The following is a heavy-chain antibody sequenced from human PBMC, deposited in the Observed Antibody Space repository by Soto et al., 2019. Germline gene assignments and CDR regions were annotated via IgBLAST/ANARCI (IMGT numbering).Heavy chain of an antibody. Sequence: SETLSLTCAVYGGSLSGSYWSWIRQPPGTGLEWIGEIHHSGSTYYNPSLKSRVTLSVDTSKNQFSLKLNSVTAADTAVYYCASPGYCSDGTCYPDXWGQRTLVTVSS. CDR3: ASPGYCSDGTCYPDX. CDR1: GGSLSGSY. CDR2: IHHSGST. V-gene: IGHV4-34*01. D-gene: IGHD2-15*01. J-gene: IGHJ4*02.